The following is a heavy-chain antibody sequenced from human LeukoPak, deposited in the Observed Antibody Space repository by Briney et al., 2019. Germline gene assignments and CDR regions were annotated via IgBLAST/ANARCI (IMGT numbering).Heavy chain of an antibody. CDR3: ARDNGVVHGVYYMDV. V-gene: IGHV3-74*01. D-gene: IGHD3-3*01. CDR2: INSDGSGT. J-gene: IGHJ6*03. CDR1: GFTFSNYW. Sequence: PGGSLRLSCAASGFTFSNYWMHWVRQVPGKGLVWGARINSDGSGTSYADSVRGRFTISRDNAKMSLFLQMNSLRAEDTAVYYCARDNGVVHGVYYMDVWDKGTTVTVS.